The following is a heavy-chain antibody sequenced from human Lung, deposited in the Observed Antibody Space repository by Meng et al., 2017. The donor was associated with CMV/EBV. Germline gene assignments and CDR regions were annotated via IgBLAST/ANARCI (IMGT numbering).Heavy chain of an antibody. V-gene: IGHV4-61*01. Sequence: GSLRLXXTVSGGSVSTSSSYWSWIRQPPGKGLEWIGFIYNSGSTNDNPSLKSRVTLSVDTSKNQFSLKLTSVTVADTAVYYCARGFYDFWSGFGAVDYWGQGXLVXVSS. CDR1: GGSVSTSSSY. CDR3: ARGFYDFWSGFGAVDY. D-gene: IGHD3-3*01. J-gene: IGHJ4*02. CDR2: IYNSGST.